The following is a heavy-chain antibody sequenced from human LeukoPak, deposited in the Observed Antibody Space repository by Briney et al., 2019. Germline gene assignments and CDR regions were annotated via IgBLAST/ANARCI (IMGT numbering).Heavy chain of an antibody. Sequence: GGSLRLSCAASGFSFSTSPMSWVRQPPGKGLEWVSAMNNGPGATFYRDSVGGRFTISRDDSKSTLYLQMNSLRAEDTGTYYCAKTHYDLLDVWGQGTTVTVSS. J-gene: IGHJ6*02. V-gene: IGHV3-23*01. CDR2: MNNGPGAT. CDR3: AKTHYDLLDV. CDR1: GFSFSTSP. D-gene: IGHD5-12*01.